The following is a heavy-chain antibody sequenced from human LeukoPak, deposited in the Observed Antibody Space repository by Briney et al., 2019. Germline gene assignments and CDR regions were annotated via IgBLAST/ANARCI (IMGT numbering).Heavy chain of an antibody. CDR3: AKVGASNYWAHFDY. J-gene: IGHJ4*02. D-gene: IGHD1-7*01. V-gene: IGHV3-23*01. Sequence: GGSLRLSCAASGFTFSSYVMSWVRQAPGKGLEWVSAISGGGGSTYYADSVKGRFTISRDNSKNTLYLQMNSLRAEDTAVYYCAKVGASNYWAHFDYWGQGTLVTVSS. CDR2: ISGGGGST. CDR1: GFTFSSYV.